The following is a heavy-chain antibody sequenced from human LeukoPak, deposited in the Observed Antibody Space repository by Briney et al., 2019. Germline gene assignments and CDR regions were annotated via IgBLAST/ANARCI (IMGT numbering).Heavy chain of an antibody. J-gene: IGHJ4*02. CDR1: GYTFTDYY. CDR2: INPNNGGT. Sequence: ASVKVSCKASGYTFTDYYMHWVRPAPGQGLEWMGWINPNNGGTNYAQKFQGRVTMTSDTSISTAYMELSRLRSDDTAVYYCVRDPSEVGALWGQGTLVTVSS. D-gene: IGHD1-26*01. CDR3: VRDPSEVGAL. V-gene: IGHV1-2*02.